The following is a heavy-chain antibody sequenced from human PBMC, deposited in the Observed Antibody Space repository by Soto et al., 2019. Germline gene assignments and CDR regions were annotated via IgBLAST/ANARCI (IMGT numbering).Heavy chain of an antibody. V-gene: IGHV1-69*13. CDR1: GGTFSSYA. D-gene: IGHD5-18*01. Sequence: SVKVSCKASGGTFSSYAISWVRQAPGQGLEWMGGIIPIFGTANYAQKFQGRVTITADESTSTAYMELSSLRSEDTAVYYCARDRGYSYGYSLQGYYYGMDVWGQGTTVTVSS. CDR3: ARDRGYSYGYSLQGYYYGMDV. J-gene: IGHJ6*02. CDR2: IIPIFGTA.